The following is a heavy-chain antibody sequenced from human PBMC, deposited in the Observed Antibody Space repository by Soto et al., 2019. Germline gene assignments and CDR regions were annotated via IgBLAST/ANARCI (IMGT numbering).Heavy chain of an antibody. J-gene: IGHJ4*02. Sequence: GGSLRLSCAASGFTFSIYSMNWFRQAPGKGLEWVSAISGSGGSTYYADSVKGRFTISRDNSKNTLYLQMNSLRAEDTAVYYCAKENGYSSSWFEFDYWGQGTLVTVSS. V-gene: IGHV3-23*01. CDR3: AKENGYSSSWFEFDY. D-gene: IGHD6-13*01. CDR1: GFTFSIYS. CDR2: ISGSGGST.